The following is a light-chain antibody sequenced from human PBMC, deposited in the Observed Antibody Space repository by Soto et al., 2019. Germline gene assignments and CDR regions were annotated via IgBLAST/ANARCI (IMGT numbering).Light chain of an antibody. CDR2: CAS. J-gene: IGKJ4*01. CDR3: QQTFITPPLT. Sequence: DIQMTQSPSSLSASIGDRITITCRASQSISTYLNWYQQKPGKAPSLLIYCASTLQSGVPSRFSGSGSATDFTLTISSLQPEDFATYYCQQTFITPPLTFGGGTKVEIK. CDR1: QSISTY. V-gene: IGKV1-39*01.